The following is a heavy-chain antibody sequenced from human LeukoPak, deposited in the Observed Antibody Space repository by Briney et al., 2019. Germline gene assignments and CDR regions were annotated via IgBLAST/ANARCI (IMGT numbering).Heavy chain of an antibody. CDR1: GGTFSSYA. Sequence: ASVKVSCKASGGTFSSYAISWVRQAPGQGLEWMGGIIPIFGTANYAQKFQGRVTITADKSTSTAYMELSSLRSEDTAVYYCARDLTVAGRKADYWGQGTLVTVSS. V-gene: IGHV1-69*06. CDR3: ARDLTVAGRKADY. J-gene: IGHJ4*02. CDR2: IIPIFGTA. D-gene: IGHD6-19*01.